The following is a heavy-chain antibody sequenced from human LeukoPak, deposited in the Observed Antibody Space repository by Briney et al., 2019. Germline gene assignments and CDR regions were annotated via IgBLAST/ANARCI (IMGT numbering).Heavy chain of an antibody. CDR1: GGSISSGGYY. D-gene: IGHD5-18*01. CDR3: ASGVTAMDIRDAFDI. Sequence: SETLSLTCTVSGGSISSGGYYWSWIRQRPGKGLEWIGYIYYSGSTYYNPSLKSRVTISVDTSKNQFSLKLSSVTAADTAVYYCASGVTAMDIRDAFDIWGQGTMVTVSS. CDR2: IYYSGST. J-gene: IGHJ3*02. V-gene: IGHV4-31*03.